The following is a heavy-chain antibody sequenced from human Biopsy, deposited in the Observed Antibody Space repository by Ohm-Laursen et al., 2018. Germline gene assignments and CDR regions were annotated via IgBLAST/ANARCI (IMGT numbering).Heavy chain of an antibody. CDR2: LNPVSGNS. V-gene: IGHV1-8*01. D-gene: IGHD1-7*01. CDR3: GRAVRNQLLTDP. Sequence: ASVKASCKASGYTFTSYDITWARQPSGQGPEWIGLLNPVSGNSNFGQKFRGRVTVTSDTSISTAYMELSGLTSGDTATYYCGRAVRNQLLTDPWGQGTLVTVTS. J-gene: IGHJ5*02. CDR1: GYTFTSYD.